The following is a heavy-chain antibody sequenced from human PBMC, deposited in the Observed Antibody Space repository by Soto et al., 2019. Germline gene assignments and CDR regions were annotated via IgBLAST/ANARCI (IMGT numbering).Heavy chain of an antibody. D-gene: IGHD5-12*01. J-gene: IGHJ6*02. CDR3: ARDGRADIVATIGSNYYGMDV. Sequence: ASVKVSCKASGYTFTGYYMHWVRQAPGQGLEWMGWINPNSGGTNYAQKFQGWVTMTRDTSISTAYMELSRLRSDDTAVYYCARDGRADIVATIGSNYYGMDVWGQGTTVTVSS. CDR1: GYTFTGYY. V-gene: IGHV1-2*04. CDR2: INPNSGGT.